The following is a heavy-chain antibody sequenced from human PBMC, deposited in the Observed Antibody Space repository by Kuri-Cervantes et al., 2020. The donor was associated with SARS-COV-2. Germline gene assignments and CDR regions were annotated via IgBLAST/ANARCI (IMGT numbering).Heavy chain of an antibody. CDR1: GFTFSSYW. J-gene: IGHJ4*02. V-gene: IGHV3-7*01. CDR3: ARERQTGDRYFDY. CDR2: IKQDGSEK. D-gene: IGHD7-27*01. Sequence: GGSLRLSCAASGFTFSSYWMSWVRQAPGKGLEWVANIKQDGSEKYYVDSVKGRFTISRDNAKNSLYLQMNSLRAEDTAVYYCARERQTGDRYFDYWGQGTLVTVSS.